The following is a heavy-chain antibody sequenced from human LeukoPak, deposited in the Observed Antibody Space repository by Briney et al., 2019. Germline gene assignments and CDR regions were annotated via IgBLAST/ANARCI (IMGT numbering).Heavy chain of an antibody. CDR3: AREVGYDSSGQGLDV. Sequence: GASVKVSCKASGYTFTGYYMHWVRQAPGQGLEWMGRINPNSGGTNYAQKFQGRVTMTRDTSISTAYMELGRLRSDDTAVYYCAREVGYDSSGQGLDVWGKGTTVTVSS. CDR2: INPNSGGT. V-gene: IGHV1-2*06. D-gene: IGHD3-22*01. J-gene: IGHJ6*04. CDR1: GYTFTGYY.